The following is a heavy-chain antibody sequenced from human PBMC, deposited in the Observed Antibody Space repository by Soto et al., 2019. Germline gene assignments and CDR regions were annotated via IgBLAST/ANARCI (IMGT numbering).Heavy chain of an antibody. D-gene: IGHD7-27*01. Sequence: QVQLVQSGAEVKKPGSSVKVSCEASGGTFSGHAISWVRQAPGQGPEWMGGVIPLFGTTQHAQNFQDRLTITAEKSTSTAYMALTSLRFEDTAIYYCARGPNWGYRFDSWGQGTLVTVSS. CDR1: GGTFSGHA. V-gene: IGHV1-69*06. J-gene: IGHJ4*02. CDR2: VIPLFGTT. CDR3: ARGPNWGYRFDS.